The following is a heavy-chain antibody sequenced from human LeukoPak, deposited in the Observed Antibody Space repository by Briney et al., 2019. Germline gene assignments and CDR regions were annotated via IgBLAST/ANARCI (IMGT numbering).Heavy chain of an antibody. CDR2: IKGDGSGA. V-gene: IGHV3-74*01. D-gene: IGHD6-19*01. Sequence: PGGSLRLSCAASGFTFSAYWMHWVRQAPGKGLVWVSRIKGDGSGASYADSVKGRFTISRDNAKNTLYLQMNSLRAEDTAVYYCAKQCGGSDWFDAFDIWGQGTMVTVSS. CDR3: AKQCGGSDWFDAFDI. J-gene: IGHJ3*02. CDR1: GFTFSAYW.